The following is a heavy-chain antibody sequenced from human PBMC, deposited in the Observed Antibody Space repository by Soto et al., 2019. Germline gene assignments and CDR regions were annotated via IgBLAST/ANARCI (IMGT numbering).Heavy chain of an antibody. Sequence: EVRLVESGGGLVQPGGSLRLSCAASGFTFSNYWMHWVRQAPGEGLVWVSRIDSDGSDTNYADSVKGRFTISSDNAKNTLYLQMNSLRAEDTAVYYCARGSHANWFDPWGQGTLVTVSS. CDR3: ARGSHANWFDP. CDR1: GFTFSNYW. CDR2: IDSDGSDT. V-gene: IGHV3-74*01. J-gene: IGHJ5*02.